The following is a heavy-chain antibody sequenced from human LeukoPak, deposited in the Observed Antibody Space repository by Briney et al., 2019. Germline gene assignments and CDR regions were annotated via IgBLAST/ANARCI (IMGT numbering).Heavy chain of an antibody. CDR3: ARKGYSSSWHYFDY. CDR1: GGIFSSYA. Sequence: GASVKVSCKASGGIFSSYAISWVRQAPGQGLEWMGRIIPIFGTANYAQKFQGRVTITTDESTSTAYMELSSLRSEDTAVYYCARKGYSSSWHYFDYWGQGTLVTVSS. J-gene: IGHJ4*02. V-gene: IGHV1-69*05. CDR2: IIPIFGTA. D-gene: IGHD6-13*01.